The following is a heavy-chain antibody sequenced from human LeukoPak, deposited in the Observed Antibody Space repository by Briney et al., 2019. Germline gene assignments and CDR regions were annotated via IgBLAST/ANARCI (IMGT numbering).Heavy chain of an antibody. CDR2: IESNGGDK. J-gene: IGHJ4*02. CDR1: GFSFSIYW. Sequence: GGSLRLSCAASGFSFSIYWMSWIRQTPGKGLEYVANIESNGGDKYYVDSVKGRFTISRDNAKNSLYLQMNSLRAEDTAVYYCARDISGIAVAFDYWGQGTLVTVSS. D-gene: IGHD6-19*01. CDR3: ARDISGIAVAFDY. V-gene: IGHV3-7*01.